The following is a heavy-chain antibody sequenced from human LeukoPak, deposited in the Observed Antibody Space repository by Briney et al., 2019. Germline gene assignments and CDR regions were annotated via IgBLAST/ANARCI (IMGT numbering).Heavy chain of an antibody. D-gene: IGHD3-22*01. J-gene: IGHJ3*02. Sequence: ASVNLSCKASGYTFTSYDINWVRQATGQGLERMGWMNPNSGNTGYAQKFQGRVTMTRNTSISTAYLELSSLRSEDTAVYYCRVVVITADAFDIWGQGTMVTVSS. CDR1: GYTFTSYD. V-gene: IGHV1-8*01. CDR2: MNPNSGNT. CDR3: RVVVITADAFDI.